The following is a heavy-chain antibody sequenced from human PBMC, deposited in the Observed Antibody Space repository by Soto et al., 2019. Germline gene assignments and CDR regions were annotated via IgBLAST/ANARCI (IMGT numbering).Heavy chain of an antibody. D-gene: IGHD2-2*02. CDR1: GYTFTSYG. J-gene: IGHJ6*02. CDR2: ISAYNGNT. Sequence: ASVKVSCKASGYTFTSYGISWVRQAPGQGLEWMGWISAYNGNTNYAQKLQGRVTMTTDTSTSTAYMELRSLRSDDTAVYYCARVRGWDIVVVPAAISAFYYYYGMDVWGQGTTVTVSS. CDR3: ARVRGWDIVVVPAAISAFYYYYGMDV. V-gene: IGHV1-18*04.